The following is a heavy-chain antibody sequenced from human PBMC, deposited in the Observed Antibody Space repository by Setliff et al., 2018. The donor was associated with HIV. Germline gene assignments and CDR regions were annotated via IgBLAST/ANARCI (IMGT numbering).Heavy chain of an antibody. D-gene: IGHD2-21*02. J-gene: IGHJ3*02. CDR2: IYHSGST. Sequence: SETLSLTCTVSGVSISNYYWGWIRQPPGKGLEWIGSIYHSGSTYYMPSLQSRVTISVDMSKNQFSLNLNSVTAADTAVYYCARGQGCGGGCHYAFEMWGQGTMVTVSS. CDR3: ARGQGCGGGCHYAFEM. V-gene: IGHV4-38-2*02. CDR1: GVSISNYY.